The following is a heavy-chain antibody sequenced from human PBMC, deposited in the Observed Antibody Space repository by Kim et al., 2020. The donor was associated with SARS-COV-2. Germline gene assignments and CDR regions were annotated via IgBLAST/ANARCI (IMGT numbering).Heavy chain of an antibody. CDR2: INAGNGNT. Sequence: ASVKVSCKASGYTFTSYAMHWVRQAPGQRLEWMGWINAGNGNTKYSQKFQGRVTITRDTSASTAYMELSSLRSEDTAVYYCARSLYYDSSGYYPLNYWGQGTLVTVSS. CDR1: GYTFTSYA. D-gene: IGHD3-22*01. J-gene: IGHJ4*02. CDR3: ARSLYYDSSGYYPLNY. V-gene: IGHV1-3*01.